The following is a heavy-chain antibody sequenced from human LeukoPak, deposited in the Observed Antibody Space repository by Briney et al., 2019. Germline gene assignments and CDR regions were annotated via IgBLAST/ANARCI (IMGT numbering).Heavy chain of an antibody. CDR3: ARGRLGVSGYKDYLDY. V-gene: IGHV1-18*01. CDR1: GYILTNYG. J-gene: IGHJ4*02. D-gene: IGHD5-12*01. Sequence: ASVKVSCSSSGYILTNYGIYWVRQAPGQGLEWMGWINTYNGETDYAQNFQGRVTMTTDTSPSTAYMDLRSLTSDDTAVYYCARGRLGVSGYKDYLDYWGQGTLVTVSS. CDR2: INTYNGET.